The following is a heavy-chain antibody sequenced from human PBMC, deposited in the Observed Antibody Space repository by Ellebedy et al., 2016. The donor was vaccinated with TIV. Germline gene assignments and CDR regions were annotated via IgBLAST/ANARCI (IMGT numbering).Heavy chain of an antibody. CDR2: FSSSSSTI. CDR3: ARAPPANDPFDH. CDR1: GFTFSSYS. J-gene: IGHJ4*02. V-gene: IGHV3-48*01. D-gene: IGHD2-2*01. Sequence: GGSLRLXXAASGFTFSSYSMNWVRQAPGKGLEWVSCFSSSSSTIFYADSVRGRFTISRDNAKNSLYLQMNSLRAEDTAVYYCARAPPANDPFDHWGQGTLVTVSS.